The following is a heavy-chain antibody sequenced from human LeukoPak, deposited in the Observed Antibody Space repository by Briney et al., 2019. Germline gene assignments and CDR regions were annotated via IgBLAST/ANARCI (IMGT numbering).Heavy chain of an antibody. Sequence: SVKVSCKASGGTFSSYAISWVRQAPGQGLEWMGGIIPIFGTANYAQKLQGRVTMTTDTSTSTAYMELRSLRSDDTAVYYCARFSTGWYETNFDYWGQGTLVTVSS. CDR2: IIPIFGTA. J-gene: IGHJ4*02. CDR3: ARFSTGWYETNFDY. D-gene: IGHD6-19*01. CDR1: GGTFSSYA. V-gene: IGHV1-69*05.